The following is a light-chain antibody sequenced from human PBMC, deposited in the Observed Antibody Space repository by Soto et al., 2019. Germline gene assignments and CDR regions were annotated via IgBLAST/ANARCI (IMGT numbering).Light chain of an antibody. CDR1: SSDVGGYNY. CDR2: EVS. Sequence: QSALTQPPSASGSPGQSVTISCTGTSSDVGGYNYVSWYQQHPGKAPKLMIYEVSKWPSGVPDRFSGSKSGNTASLTVSGLQAEDEADYYCSSYAGSIDVVFGGGTKLTVL. J-gene: IGLJ2*01. CDR3: SSYAGSIDVV. V-gene: IGLV2-8*01.